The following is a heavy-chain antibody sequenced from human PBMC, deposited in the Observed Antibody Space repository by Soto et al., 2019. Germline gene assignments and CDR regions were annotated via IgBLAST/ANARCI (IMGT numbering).Heavy chain of an antibody. D-gene: IGHD6-19*01. CDR3: ARPGAVGIVVAGTVNWFDP. CDR2: ISAYNGNT. Sequence: ASVKVSCKASGYTFTSYGISWVRQAPGQGLEWMGWISAYNGNTNYAQKLQGRVTMTTDTSTSTAYMELRSLRSDDTAVYYCARPGAVGIVVAGTVNWFDPWGQGTLVTVSS. V-gene: IGHV1-18*04. J-gene: IGHJ5*02. CDR1: GYTFTSYG.